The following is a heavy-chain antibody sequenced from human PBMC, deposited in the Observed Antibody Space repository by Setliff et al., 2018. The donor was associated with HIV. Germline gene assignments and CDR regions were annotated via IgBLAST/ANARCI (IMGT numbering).Heavy chain of an antibody. D-gene: IGHD3-10*01. Sequence: SETLSLTCTVSGGSISSHYWSWIRQPPGKGLEWIGYIYYSGSTNYNPSLKSRVTISVDTSKNQFSLTLISVTAADTAVYYCASAYYLWPFEFWGQGTMVTVSS. V-gene: IGHV4-59*11. CDR1: GGSISSHY. CDR2: IYYSGST. J-gene: IGHJ3*01. CDR3: ASAYYLWPFEF.